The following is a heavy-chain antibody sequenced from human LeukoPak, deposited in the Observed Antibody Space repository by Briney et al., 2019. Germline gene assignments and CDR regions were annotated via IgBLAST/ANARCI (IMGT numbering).Heavy chain of an antibody. CDR1: GFIFGDYP. CDR3: ARDTHYYGSGSPAFDI. CDR2: IRSKAYGGTT. Sequence: PGRSLRLSCTASGFIFGDYPMSWFRQAPGKGLEWVGFIRSKAYGGTTEYAASVKGRFTISRDNAKNSLYLQMNSLRAEDTALYYCARDTHYYGSGSPAFDIWGQGTMVTVSS. J-gene: IGHJ3*02. D-gene: IGHD3-10*01. V-gene: IGHV3-49*03.